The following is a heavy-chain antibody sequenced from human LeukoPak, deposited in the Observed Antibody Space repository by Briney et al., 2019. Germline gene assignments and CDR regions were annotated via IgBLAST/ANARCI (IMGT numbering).Heavy chain of an antibody. D-gene: IGHD6-19*01. CDR2: INPNSGGT. CDR3: ARYRRYSSGLNYFDY. Sequence: ASVKVSCXASGYTFTGYYMHWVRRAPGQGLEWMGRINPNSGGTNYAQKFQGRVTMTRDTSISTAYMELSRLRSDDTAVDYCARYRRYSSGLNYFDYWGQGTLVTVSS. J-gene: IGHJ4*02. V-gene: IGHV1-2*06. CDR1: GYTFTGYY.